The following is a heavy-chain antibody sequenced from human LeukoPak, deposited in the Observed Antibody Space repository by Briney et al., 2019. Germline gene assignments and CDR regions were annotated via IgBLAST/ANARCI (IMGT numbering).Heavy chain of an antibody. CDR1: GGSISSYY. CDR3: AREIGGYNWNDGQFDY. J-gene: IGHJ4*02. CDR2: IYTSGST. Sequence: SETLSHTCTVSGGSISSYYWSWIRQPAGKGLEWIGRIYTSGSTNYNPSLKSRVTMSVDTSKNQFSLKLSSVTAADTAVYYCAREIGGYNWNDGQFDYWGQGTLVTVSS. D-gene: IGHD1-1*01. V-gene: IGHV4-4*07.